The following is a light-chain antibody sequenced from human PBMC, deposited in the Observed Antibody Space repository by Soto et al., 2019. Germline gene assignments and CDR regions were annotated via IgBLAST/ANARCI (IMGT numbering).Light chain of an antibody. Sequence: IVWTQAPGTLSLSQGAGATLSCRASQSISSSYLAWYQQQPPQAPRLLIYGASRRATGTPDRFSGSGSGTDSTLTTSRLETDDSAVYDCQQFGGSPPVAFYGGTKVDIK. CDR3: QQFGGSPPVA. J-gene: IGKJ4*01. CDR1: QSISSSY. V-gene: IGKV3-20*01. CDR2: GAS.